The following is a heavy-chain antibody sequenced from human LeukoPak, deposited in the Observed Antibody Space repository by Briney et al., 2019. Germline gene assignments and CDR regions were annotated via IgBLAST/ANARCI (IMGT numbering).Heavy chain of an antibody. CDR1: GFTFSDYG. CDR3: ARERAPFDGLDH. Sequence: PGGSLRLSCAASGFTFSDYGMQWVRQAPGKGLEWVAVLWSDGTTNYCADFVKGRFTFSRDNSKNTLHLEMNSLRAEDTALYYCARERAPFDGLDHWGQGTLVTVSS. V-gene: IGHV3-33*01. J-gene: IGHJ4*02. CDR2: LWSDGTTN.